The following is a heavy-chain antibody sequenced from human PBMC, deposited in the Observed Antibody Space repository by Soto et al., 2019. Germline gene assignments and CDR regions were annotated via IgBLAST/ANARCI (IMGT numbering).Heavy chain of an antibody. CDR2: ISHSGDT. CDR1: SGSIDTSDW. D-gene: IGHD1-26*01. CDR3: ARDTMTPSGQWYFDL. J-gene: IGHJ2*01. V-gene: IGHV4-4*02. Sequence: QAQLQESGPGLVKPSETLSLTCAVFSGSIDTSDWWNWVRQSPGRGLEWIGEISHSGDTRCNPSLKSRVTISVDKSKNQFSLKVKSVTAADTAVYYCARDTMTPSGQWYFDLWGRGTLVTVSS.